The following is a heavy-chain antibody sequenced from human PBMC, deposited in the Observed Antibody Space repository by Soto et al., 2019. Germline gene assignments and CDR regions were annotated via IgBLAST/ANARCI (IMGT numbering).Heavy chain of an antibody. D-gene: IGHD1-26*01. V-gene: IGHV3-30*18. Sequence: GGSLRLSCAASGFTFSSYVMHWVRQAPGKGLEWVALISYDGSNKYYVDSVKGRFTISRDNSKNTLFLQMNSLRAGDTAVYYCAKDRLRGGFLTTATTNGMDVWGQGTTVTVSS. CDR1: GFTFSSYV. CDR3: AKDRLRGGFLTTATTNGMDV. CDR2: ISYDGSNK. J-gene: IGHJ6*02.